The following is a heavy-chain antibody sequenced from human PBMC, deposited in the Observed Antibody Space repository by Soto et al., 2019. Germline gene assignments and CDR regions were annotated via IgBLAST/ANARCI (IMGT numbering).Heavy chain of an antibody. V-gene: IGHV3-23*01. CDR1: GFSFTTYA. CDR2: ISGSGGST. J-gene: IGHJ4*01. D-gene: IGHD6-13*01. Sequence: WGSLRLSCAASGFSFTTYAISWFLQAPGKGLEWVSGISGSGGSTYYADSVKGRFTISRDNSKNTLYLQMNSLRAEDTAVYYSAKAGNAAAASPYYFDYWGNGSLVTGSS. CDR3: AKAGNAAAASPYYFDY.